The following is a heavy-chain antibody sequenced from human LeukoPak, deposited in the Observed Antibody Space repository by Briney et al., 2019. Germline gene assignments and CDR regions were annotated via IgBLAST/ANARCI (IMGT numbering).Heavy chain of an antibody. Sequence: GASVKVSCKASGYTFTTYGISWVRQAPGQGLEWMGWISPYNGNTNYAQKLQGRVTMTTDTSTSTAYMELGSLRSDDTAVYYCARDRAVVVAATDYWGQGTLVTVSS. D-gene: IGHD2-15*01. CDR2: ISPYNGNT. CDR3: ARDRAVVVAATDY. V-gene: IGHV1-18*01. CDR1: GYTFTTYG. J-gene: IGHJ4*02.